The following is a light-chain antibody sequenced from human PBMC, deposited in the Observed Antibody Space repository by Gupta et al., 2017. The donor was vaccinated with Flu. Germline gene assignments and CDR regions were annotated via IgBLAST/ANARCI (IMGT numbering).Light chain of an antibody. CDR2: WAS. V-gene: IGKV4-1*01. J-gene: IGKJ1*01. CDR3: QQYYCTRPLT. Sequence: IVMTQAPDSLAVSLGERATINCKSSQSVFYSSNNTNYLAWYQQKPGQPPNLLIFWASTREYGVLDRICGSGCGRDFTPTTSSRQDEDVSVNYCQQYYCTRPLTFGQGTKVEIK. CDR1: QSVFYSSNNTNY.